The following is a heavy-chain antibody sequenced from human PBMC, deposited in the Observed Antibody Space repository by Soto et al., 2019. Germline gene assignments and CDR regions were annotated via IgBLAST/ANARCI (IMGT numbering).Heavy chain of an antibody. CDR2: ISYDGGNK. CDR3: AKFRGTGYPPTLDY. V-gene: IGHV3-30*18. CDR1: GFTFSSYN. J-gene: IGHJ4*02. D-gene: IGHD3-9*01. Sequence: QVQLVESGGGVVQPGRSLRLSCAASGFTFSSYNMHWVRQAPGKGLEWVAVISYDGGNKYYADSVRGRFTISRDNSKNTLYLPMNSLRAEDTAVYYCAKFRGTGYPPTLDYWCQGTLVTVSS.